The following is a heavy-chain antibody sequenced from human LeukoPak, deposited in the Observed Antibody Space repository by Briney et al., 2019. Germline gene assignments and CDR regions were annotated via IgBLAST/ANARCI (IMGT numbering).Heavy chain of an antibody. J-gene: IGHJ4*02. D-gene: IGHD3-10*01. CDR1: GGSISSSAYY. CDR2: IYYSGST. V-gene: IGHV4-39*01. CDR3: ARGPGYYYGSGSYSD. Sequence: SETLSLTCTVSGGSISSSAYYWGWIRQPPGKGLEWIGTIYYSGSTYYNPSLKSRVTISVDTSKNQSSLRLSSVTATDTAVYYCARGPGYYYGSGSYSDWGQGTLVTVSS.